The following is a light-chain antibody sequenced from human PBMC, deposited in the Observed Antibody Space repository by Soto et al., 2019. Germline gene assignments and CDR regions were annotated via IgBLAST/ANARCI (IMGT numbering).Light chain of an antibody. CDR1: QSVSNNY. CDR3: QQHGSFPLT. V-gene: IGKV3-20*01. J-gene: IGKJ4*01. CDR2: DAS. Sequence: ESVLTQSAGTLSLSPGERATLSCRASQSVSNNYLAWYQQKPGQAPRLLIYDASSRATGIPDRFSGSGSGTDFTLTISRLEPEDFAVYYCQQHGSFPLTFGGGTKVDI.